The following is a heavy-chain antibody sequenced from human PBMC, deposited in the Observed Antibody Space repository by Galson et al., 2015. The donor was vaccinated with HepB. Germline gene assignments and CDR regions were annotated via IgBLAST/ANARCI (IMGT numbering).Heavy chain of an antibody. CDR3: ARAAHSTTWYEDYSDY. J-gene: IGHJ4*02. D-gene: IGHD2-2*01. CDR2: IIPIFGIT. Sequence: SCKASGGTFSSYAYSWVRQAPGQGLEWMGGIIPIFGITNYAQKFLGRVTITADKSTSTVYMELSSLRSEDTAVYSCARAAHSTTWYEDYSDYWGQGTPVIVSS. V-gene: IGHV1-69*17. CDR1: GGTFSSYA.